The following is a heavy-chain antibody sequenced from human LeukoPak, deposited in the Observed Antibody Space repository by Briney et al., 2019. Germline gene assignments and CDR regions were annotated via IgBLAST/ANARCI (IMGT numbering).Heavy chain of an antibody. CDR3: ARPSFLYYFDY. CDR1: GYTFTSYY. Sequence: ASVKVSCKASGYTFTSYYMHWVRRAPGQGLEWMGIINPSGGSTRYAQKFQGRVTMTRDTSTSTVYMELSSLRSEDTAVYYCARPSFLYYFDYWGQGTLVTVSS. V-gene: IGHV1-46*01. J-gene: IGHJ4*02. CDR2: INPSGGST.